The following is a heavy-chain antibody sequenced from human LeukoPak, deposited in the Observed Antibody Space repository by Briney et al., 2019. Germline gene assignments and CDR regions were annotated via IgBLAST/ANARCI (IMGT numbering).Heavy chain of an antibody. Sequence: KPSETLSLTCAVYGGSFSGYYWSWIRQPPGKGLEWIGEINHSGSTNYNPSLKSRVTISVDTSKNQFSLKLSSVTAADTAVYYCATPYVWGSYRYLVYWGQGTLVTVSS. V-gene: IGHV4-34*01. CDR3: ATPYVWGSYRYLVY. J-gene: IGHJ4*02. CDR2: INHSGST. D-gene: IGHD3-16*02. CDR1: GGSFSGYY.